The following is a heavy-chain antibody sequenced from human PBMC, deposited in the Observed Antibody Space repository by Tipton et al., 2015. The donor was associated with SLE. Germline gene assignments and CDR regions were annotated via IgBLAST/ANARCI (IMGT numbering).Heavy chain of an antibody. CDR3: AREYPGYFYYMDV. CDR2: ISYEDTNG. J-gene: IGHJ6*03. CDR1: GFSFDAYA. Sequence: SLRLSCAAPGFSFDAYAMHWVRQAPGKGLEWVALISYEDTNGFYADSVKGRFTISRDNSKNTLYLQMNSLRAEDTAVYYCAREYPGYFYYMDVWGKGITVTVSS. V-gene: IGHV3-30*04. D-gene: IGHD2-2*01.